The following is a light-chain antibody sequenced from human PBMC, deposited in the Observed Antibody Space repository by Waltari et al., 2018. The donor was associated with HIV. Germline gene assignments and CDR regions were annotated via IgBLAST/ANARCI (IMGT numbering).Light chain of an antibody. J-gene: IGLJ3*02. CDR3: SSYTTSSTVV. V-gene: IGLV2-14*01. CDR1: SSDVGGYNY. CDR2: AVS. Sequence: QSALTQPASVSGSPGQSIAISCTGASSDVGGYNYVSWYQQHPGKAPKLLIYAVSNRPSGVATRFSGSKSGTTASLTISALPAEDEADYYCSSYTTSSTVVFGGGTKLTVL.